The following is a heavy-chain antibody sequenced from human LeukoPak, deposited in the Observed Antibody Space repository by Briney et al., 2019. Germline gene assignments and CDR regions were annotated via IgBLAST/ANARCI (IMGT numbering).Heavy chain of an antibody. V-gene: IGHV3-48*03. CDR2: ISSSGSTI. CDR1: GFTFSSYE. CDR3: ARAGRTYSLDAFDI. D-gene: IGHD3-10*01. J-gene: IGHJ3*02. Sequence: GGSLRLSCAASGFTFSSYEMNWDRQAPGKGLEWVSYISSSGSTIYYADSVKGRFTISRDNAKNSLYLQMNSLRAEDTAVYYCARAGRTYSLDAFDIWGQGTMVTVSS.